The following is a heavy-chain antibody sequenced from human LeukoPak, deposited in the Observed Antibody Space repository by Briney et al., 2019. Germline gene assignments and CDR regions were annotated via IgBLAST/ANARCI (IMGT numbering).Heavy chain of an antibody. Sequence: ASVKVSCKASGYTFTSYYMHWVRQATGQGLEWMGWMNPNSGNTGYAQKFQGRVTMTRNTSISTAYMELSSLRSEDTAVYYCARIRTYYYGSGRTSYYYYGMDVWGQGTTVTVSS. CDR1: GYTFTSYY. CDR2: MNPNSGNT. CDR3: ARIRTYYYGSGRTSYYYYGMDV. D-gene: IGHD3-10*01. J-gene: IGHJ6*02. V-gene: IGHV1-8*02.